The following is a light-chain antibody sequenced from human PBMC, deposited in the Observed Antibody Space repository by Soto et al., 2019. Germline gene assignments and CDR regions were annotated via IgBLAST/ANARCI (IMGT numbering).Light chain of an antibody. V-gene: IGLV2-8*01. Sequence: QSVLTQPPSASGSPGQSLTISCTGTSRDGGFYNFVSWYQQRPGKAPKLVIYEVTKRPSGVPDRFSGSKSGSTASLTVSGLQADDEADYYCASYAGTRLFVFGSGTKVTVL. J-gene: IGLJ1*01. CDR3: ASYAGTRLFV. CDR2: EVT. CDR1: SRDGGFYNF.